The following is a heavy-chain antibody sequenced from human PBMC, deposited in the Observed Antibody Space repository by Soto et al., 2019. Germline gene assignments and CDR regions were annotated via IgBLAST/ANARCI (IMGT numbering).Heavy chain of an antibody. CDR2: ISYTGSA. Sequence: PSETLSLTCTVSGGSINYSYWTWIRQPPGKGLEWIGYISYTGSANYNASLKSRLTISVDTSKNQFSLKLSSVTAADTALYYCARVNYGDYYYGMHVWGQGTTVTVSS. CDR3: ARVNYGDYYYGMHV. V-gene: IGHV4-59*01. J-gene: IGHJ6*02. D-gene: IGHD4-17*01. CDR1: GGSINYSY.